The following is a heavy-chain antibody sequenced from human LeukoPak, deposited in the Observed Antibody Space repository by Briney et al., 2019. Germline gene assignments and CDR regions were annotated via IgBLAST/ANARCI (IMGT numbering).Heavy chain of an antibody. Sequence: GSLRLSCAASGFTFSSYGMSWVRQAPGKGLEWVSAISGSGGSTYYADSVKGRFTISRDNSKNTLYLQMNSLRAEDTAVYYCAKAIAPGYSSSWPFDYWGQGTLVTVSS. CDR2: ISGSGGST. J-gene: IGHJ4*02. D-gene: IGHD6-13*01. CDR1: GFTFSSYG. V-gene: IGHV3-23*01. CDR3: AKAIAPGYSSSWPFDY.